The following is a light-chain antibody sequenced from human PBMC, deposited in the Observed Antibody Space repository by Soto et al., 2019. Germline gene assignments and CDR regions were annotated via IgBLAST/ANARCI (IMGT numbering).Light chain of an antibody. V-gene: IGLV2-14*01. CDR1: SSDVGGYNY. CDR3: SSYTSRSSHYV. Sequence: QSALTQPASVSGSPGQSITISCTGTSSDVGGYNYVSWYQQHPGKAPKLMIYEVSNRPSGVSNRFFGSKSGNAASLTISGRQADDDADYYCSSYTSRSSHYVFGAGTKVTV. CDR2: EVS. J-gene: IGLJ1*01.